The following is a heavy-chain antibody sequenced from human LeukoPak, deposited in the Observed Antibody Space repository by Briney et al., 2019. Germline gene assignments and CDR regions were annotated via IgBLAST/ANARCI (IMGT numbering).Heavy chain of an antibody. J-gene: IGHJ4*02. CDR2: INHSGST. Sequence: SETLSLTCSVYGGSFSGYYWSWNRQPPGKGLEWIGEINHSGSTNYNPSLKSRVTISVDTSKNQFSLKLSSVAAADTAVYYCARRGRSVVYYGSGSYYKGAYYFDYWGQGTLVTVSS. CDR1: GGSFSGYY. V-gene: IGHV4-34*01. CDR3: ARRGRSVVYYGSGSYYKGAYYFDY. D-gene: IGHD3-10*01.